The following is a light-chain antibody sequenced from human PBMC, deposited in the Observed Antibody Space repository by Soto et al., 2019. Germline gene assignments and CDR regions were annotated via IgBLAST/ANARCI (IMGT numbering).Light chain of an antibody. Sequence: DVVMTETPLSLSVAPGQPASISCKSSHSLLHITGETFLFWYLQKPGQSPQLLIYEASTRVSGVPDRLSGSGSGTDFTLEISRVETDDVGIYYCMKSTQLPPTCGQGTRLEIK. CDR2: EAS. CDR3: MKSTQLPPT. J-gene: IGKJ5*01. CDR1: HSLLHITGETF. V-gene: IGKV2D-29*02.